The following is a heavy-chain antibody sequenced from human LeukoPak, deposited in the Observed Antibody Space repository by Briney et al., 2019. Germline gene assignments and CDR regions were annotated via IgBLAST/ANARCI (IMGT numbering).Heavy chain of an antibody. Sequence: GGSLRLSCAASGFTVSSNYMCWVRQAPGKGLEWVSVIYSGGSTYYADSVKGRFTISRDNSKNTLYLQMNSLRAEDTAVYYCARDPYDSSGYLSYWGQGTLVTVSS. D-gene: IGHD3-22*01. CDR2: IYSGGST. V-gene: IGHV3-53*01. J-gene: IGHJ4*02. CDR3: ARDPYDSSGYLSY. CDR1: GFTVSSNY.